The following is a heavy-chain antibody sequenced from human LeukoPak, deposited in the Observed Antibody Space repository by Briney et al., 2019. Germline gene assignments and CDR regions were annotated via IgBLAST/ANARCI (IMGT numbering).Heavy chain of an antibody. CDR2: ITYDGYYK. CDR3: ARDLSPVVRASPMGY. V-gene: IGHV3-30*03. D-gene: IGHD3-10*01. Sequence: PGGSLRLSCAASGFTFSHHAMHWVRRSPGKGLEWVALITYDGYYKYYSDSVKGRFTISSDTSKNTLSLQMNSLRAEDTAVYYCARDLSPVVRASPMGYWGQGTLVTVSS. CDR1: GFTFSHHA. J-gene: IGHJ4*02.